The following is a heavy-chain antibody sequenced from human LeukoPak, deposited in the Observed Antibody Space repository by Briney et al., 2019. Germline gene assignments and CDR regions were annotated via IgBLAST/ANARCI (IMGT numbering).Heavy chain of an antibody. Sequence: SVKVSCKASGGTFSSYAISWVRQAPGQGLEWMGGIIPIFGTANYAQKFQGRVTITTDESTSTAYMELSSLRSDDTAVYYCARDSRTLKLLELLPDYWGQGTLVTVSS. CDR1: GGTFSSYA. V-gene: IGHV1-69*05. J-gene: IGHJ4*02. CDR2: IIPIFGTA. D-gene: IGHD1-7*01. CDR3: ARDSRTLKLLELLPDY.